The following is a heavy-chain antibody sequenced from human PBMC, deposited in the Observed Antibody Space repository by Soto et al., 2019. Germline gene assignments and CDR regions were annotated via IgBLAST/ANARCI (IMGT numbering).Heavy chain of an antibody. D-gene: IGHD6-13*01. CDR2: INHSGST. CDR3: ARGGLIGPQLVLVRWFDP. CDR1: GGSFSGYY. J-gene: IGHJ5*02. V-gene: IGHV4-34*01. Sequence: SETLSLTCAVYGGSFSGYYWSWIRQPPGKGLEWIGEINHSGSTNYNPSLKSRVTISVDTSKNQFSLKLSSVTAADTAVYYCARGGLIGPQLVLVRWFDPWGQGTLVTVSS.